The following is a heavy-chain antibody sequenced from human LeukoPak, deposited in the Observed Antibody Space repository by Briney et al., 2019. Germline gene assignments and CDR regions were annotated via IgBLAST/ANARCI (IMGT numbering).Heavy chain of an antibody. CDR1: GYTFTSYY. Sequence: ASVKVSCKASGYTFTSYYMHWVRQAPGQGLEWMGWMKPNSGNTGYAQKFQGRVTMTRDTSTNTAYMELRSLTSEDTAVYYCAKEGDSSGYLTHYWGQGTQVTVSS. J-gene: IGHJ4*02. CDR2: MKPNSGNT. V-gene: IGHV1-8*02. D-gene: IGHD3-22*01. CDR3: AKEGDSSGYLTHY.